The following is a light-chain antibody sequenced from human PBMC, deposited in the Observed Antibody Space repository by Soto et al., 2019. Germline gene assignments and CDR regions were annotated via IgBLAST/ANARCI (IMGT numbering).Light chain of an antibody. CDR3: CSYAGSSTPYV. CDR1: SSDVGSYNL. J-gene: IGLJ1*01. V-gene: IGLV2-23*02. CDR2: EVS. Sequence: SVLTQPCSVSGSPWQSITITCTGTSSDVGSYNLVSWYQQHPGKAPKLMIYEVSKRPSGVSNRFSGSKSGNTASLTISGLQAEDEADYYCCSYAGSSTPYVFGTGTKVTVL.